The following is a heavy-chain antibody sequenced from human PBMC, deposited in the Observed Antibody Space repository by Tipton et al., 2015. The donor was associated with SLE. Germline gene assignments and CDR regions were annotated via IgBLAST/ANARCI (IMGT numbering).Heavy chain of an antibody. CDR2: INPGGGST. J-gene: IGHJ6*02. Sequence: QLVQSGAEVRKPGASVKVSCKASGYIFTNYYMHWVRQAPGQGLEWMGIINPGGGSTNYAQKFQGRVTMARDTSTSTVYMELSSLRSEDTAVYYCARTTGPGYYYYGMDVWGQGTTVTVSS. CDR1: GYIFTNYY. CDR3: ARTTGPGYYYYGMDV. V-gene: IGHV1-46*01. D-gene: IGHD4-17*01.